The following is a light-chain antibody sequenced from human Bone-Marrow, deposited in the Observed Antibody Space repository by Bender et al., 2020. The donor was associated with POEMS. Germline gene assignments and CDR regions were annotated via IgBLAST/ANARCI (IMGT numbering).Light chain of an antibody. CDR3: QAWDSATASVV. CDR2: INN. V-gene: IGLV1-44*01. CDR1: SSNIGTNP. J-gene: IGLJ2*01. Sequence: QSVLTQPPSASGTPGQRVTISCSGSSSNIGTNPVNWYQQLPGTAPKLLIYINNQRPSGVPDRFSASNSGSTATLTISGTQAMDEADFYCQAWDSATASVVFGGGTKLTVL.